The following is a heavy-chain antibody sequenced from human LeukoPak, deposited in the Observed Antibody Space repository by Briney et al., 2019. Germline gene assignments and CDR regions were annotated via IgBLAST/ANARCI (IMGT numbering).Heavy chain of an antibody. V-gene: IGHV3-7*01. Sequence: PGGSLRLSCAASGFTFSSYWMSWVRQAPGKGLEWVANIKQDGSEKYYVDSVKGRFTISRDNAKNSLYLQMNSLRAEDTAVYYCAREHQGYNSDWEPYYYSYMDVWGKGTTVTVSS. J-gene: IGHJ6*03. CDR2: IKQDGSEK. CDR3: AREHQGYNSDWEPYYYSYMDV. CDR1: GFTFSSYW. D-gene: IGHD1-26*01.